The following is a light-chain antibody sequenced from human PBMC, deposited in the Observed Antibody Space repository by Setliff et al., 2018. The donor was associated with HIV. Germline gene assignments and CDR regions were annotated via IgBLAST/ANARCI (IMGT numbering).Light chain of an antibody. CDR2: EVT. J-gene: IGLJ1*01. CDR3: CSYAGNNNV. V-gene: IGLV2-23*02. Sequence: QSALTQPASVSGSPGQSITISCTGTSSDVGSYKLVSWYQQHPGKAPKLMIYEVTKRPSGVSNRFSGSRSGNTASLTISGLQAEDEADYYCCSYAGNNNVFGTGTKVTVL. CDR1: SSDVGSYKL.